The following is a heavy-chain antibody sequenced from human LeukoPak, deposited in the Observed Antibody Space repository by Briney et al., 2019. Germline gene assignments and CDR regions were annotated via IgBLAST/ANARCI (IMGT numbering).Heavy chain of an antibody. CDR3: ARELYSSSLGRGY. J-gene: IGHJ4*02. V-gene: IGHV3-7*01. Sequence: PGGSLRLSCAASGFTFSSYWMSWVRQAPGKGLEWVANIKQDGSEKYYVDSVKGRFTISRDNAKNSLYLQMNSLSAEDTAVYYCARELYSSSLGRGYWGQGTLVTVSS. CDR2: IKQDGSEK. D-gene: IGHD6-6*01. CDR1: GFTFSSYW.